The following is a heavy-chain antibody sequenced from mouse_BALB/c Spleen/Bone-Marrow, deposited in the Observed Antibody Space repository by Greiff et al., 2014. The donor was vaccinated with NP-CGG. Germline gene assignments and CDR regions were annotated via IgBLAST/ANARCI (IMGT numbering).Heavy chain of an antibody. Sequence: QVQLQQSGAELAKPGASVKMSCKVSGYTFTSYWMHWVKQRPGQGLEWIGYINPSTGYTEYNQKFKDKATLTADKSSSTAYMQLSSLTSEDSAVYYCARRETTALDYWGQGTTLTVSS. CDR1: GYTFTSYW. J-gene: IGHJ2*01. CDR2: INPSTGYT. V-gene: IGHV1-7*01. D-gene: IGHD1-2*01. CDR3: ARRETTALDY.